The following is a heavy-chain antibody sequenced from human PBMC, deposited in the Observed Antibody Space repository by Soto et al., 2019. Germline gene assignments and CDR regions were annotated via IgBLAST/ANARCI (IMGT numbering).Heavy chain of an antibody. J-gene: IGHJ3*02. V-gene: IGHV4-34*01. CDR2: INHSGST. CDR3: ATTDEATNDAFDI. Sequence: PSETLSLTCAFYGGSFSGYYWIWIRQPPGKGLEWIGEINHSGSTNYNPSLKSRVTISVDTSKNQFSLKLSSVTAADTAVYYCATTDEATNDAFDIWGQGTMVTVSS. CDR1: GGSFSGYY. D-gene: IGHD5-12*01.